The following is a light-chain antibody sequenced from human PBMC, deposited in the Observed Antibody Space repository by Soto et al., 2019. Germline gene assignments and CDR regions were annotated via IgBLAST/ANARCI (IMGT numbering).Light chain of an antibody. V-gene: IGKV3-20*01. CDR2: GAS. J-gene: IGKJ1*01. Sequence: EIVLTQSPGTLSSSPGERATLSCRASQSVSSSYLAWYQQKPGQAPRLLIYGASSRATGIPDRFSGSGSGTDFTLTISRLEPEDFVVYYCQQYGSSPRTFGQGTKVDIK. CDR1: QSVSSSY. CDR3: QQYGSSPRT.